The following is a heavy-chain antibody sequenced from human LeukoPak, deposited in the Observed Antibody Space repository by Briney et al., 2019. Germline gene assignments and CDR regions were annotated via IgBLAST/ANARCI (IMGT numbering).Heavy chain of an antibody. CDR3: ARPSLRGYSYGPEY. CDR1: GYTFTNYW. J-gene: IGHJ4*02. CDR2: IYPGDSDT. Sequence: GESLKISCKGSGYTFTNYWIGWVRQMPGKGLEFMGIIYPGDSDTRYSPSFQGQVTISVDTSITTAYLQWSSLKAADTAIYYCARPSLRGYSYGPEYWDQGTLVTVSS. D-gene: IGHD5-18*01. V-gene: IGHV5-51*01.